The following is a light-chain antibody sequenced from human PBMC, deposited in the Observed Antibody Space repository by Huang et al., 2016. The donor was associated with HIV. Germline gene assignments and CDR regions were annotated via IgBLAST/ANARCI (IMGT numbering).Light chain of an antibody. V-gene: IGKV4-1*01. CDR2: GAS. CDR3: QQYYSSPQT. Sequence: DIIMTQSPDSLAVSLGERATLNCRSSQSVYSSSTSKDYMAWFQQQPGQPPSWLLFGASTREAGVPDRFTGSGSGTHFTLTIASLEAEDAAIYYCQQYYSSPQTFGQGTRVEVK. J-gene: IGKJ1*01. CDR1: QSVYSSSTSKDY.